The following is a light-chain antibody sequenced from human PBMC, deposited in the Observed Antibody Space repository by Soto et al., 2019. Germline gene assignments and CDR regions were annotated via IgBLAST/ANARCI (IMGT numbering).Light chain of an antibody. CDR1: SPNIGTNA. J-gene: IGLJ3*02. V-gene: IGLV1-44*01. CDR3: AVWDDSLNGWV. Sequence: VLTHTPSASGTPGQRVTISCSGSSPNIGTNAVNWCQQLPGTAPRLLIYSNDQRPPGVPDRFSGSKSGTSASLAISGLQSEDEADYFCAVWDDSLNGWVFGGGTKVTVL. CDR2: SND.